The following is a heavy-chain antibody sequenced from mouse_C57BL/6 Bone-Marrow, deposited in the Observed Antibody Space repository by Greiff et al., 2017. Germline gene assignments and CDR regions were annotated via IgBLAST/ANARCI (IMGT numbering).Heavy chain of an antibody. CDR3: ARDLGPIYYYGYYYDMDY. J-gene: IGHJ4*01. CDR1: GYTFTSYW. V-gene: IGHV1-50*01. Sequence: QVQLQQPGAELVKPGASVKLSCKASGYTFTSYWMQWVKQRPGQGLEWIGEIDPSDSYTNYNQKFKGKATLTVDTSSSTAYMQLSSLTSEDSAVYYCARDLGPIYYYGYYYDMDYWGQGTSVTVSS. D-gene: IGHD1-1*01. CDR2: IDPSDSYT.